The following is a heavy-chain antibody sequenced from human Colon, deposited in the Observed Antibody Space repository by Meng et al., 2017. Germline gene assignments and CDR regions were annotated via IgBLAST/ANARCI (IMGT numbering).Heavy chain of an antibody. J-gene: IGHJ4*02. D-gene: IGHD1/OR15-1a*01. Sequence: QGQLQPPGPGLGKAAHTLAPTCTLSRASVSSTGAAWNWIRQSPSRGLEWLGRTYYRSKWYNDYAVSVKGRIAINPDTSKNQFFLQLNSVTPEDTAVYYCARDYGTSRPFEYWGQGILVTVSS. CDR2: TYYRSKWYN. CDR1: RASVSSTGAA. V-gene: IGHV6-1*02. CDR3: ARDYGTSRPFEY.